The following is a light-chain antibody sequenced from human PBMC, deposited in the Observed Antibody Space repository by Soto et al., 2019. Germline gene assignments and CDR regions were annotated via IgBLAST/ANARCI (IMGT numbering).Light chain of an antibody. J-gene: IGKJ4*01. V-gene: IGKV4-1*01. CDR3: HKYHTPPLT. CDR2: WAS. Sequence: DIVMTQSPDSLAVSLGERATINCKSSQSVLYSSNNKNYLAWYQQKPGQPPNLLIYWASTRESGVPDRFSGSGSGTDFTHTLSSLQVEEGAFYYCHKYHTPPLTFGGGTRVEIK. CDR1: QSVLYSSNNKNY.